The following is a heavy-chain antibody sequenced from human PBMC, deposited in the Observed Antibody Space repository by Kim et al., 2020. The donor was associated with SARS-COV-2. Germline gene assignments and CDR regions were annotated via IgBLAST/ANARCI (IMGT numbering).Heavy chain of an antibody. V-gene: IGHV3-15*01. CDR3: TTGPVGKQWLVPASY. CDR1: GFTFSNAW. CDR2: IKSKTDGGTT. J-gene: IGHJ4*02. Sequence: GGSLRLSCAASGFTFSNAWMSWVRQAPGKGLEWVGRIKSKTDGGTTDYAAPVKGRFTISRDDSKNTLYLQMNSLKTEDTAVYYCTTGPVGKQWLVPASYWGQGTLVTVSS. D-gene: IGHD6-19*01.